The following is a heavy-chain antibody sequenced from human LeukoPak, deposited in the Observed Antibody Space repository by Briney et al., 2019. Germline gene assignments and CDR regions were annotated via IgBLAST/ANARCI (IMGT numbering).Heavy chain of an antibody. J-gene: IGHJ3*02. Sequence: GASVKVSCKASGYTFTSYDINWVRQSTGQGLEWMGWMNPNSGNTGYAQKFQARVTITKNTSISTAYMELSSLRSEDTAVYYGASGGPAALWTAFDIWGQGTMVTVSS. D-gene: IGHD2-2*01. CDR1: GYTFTSYD. V-gene: IGHV1-8*03. CDR3: ASGGPAALWTAFDI. CDR2: MNPNSGNT.